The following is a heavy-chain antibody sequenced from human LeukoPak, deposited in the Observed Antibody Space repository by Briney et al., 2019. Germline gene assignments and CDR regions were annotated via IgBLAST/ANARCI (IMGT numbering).Heavy chain of an antibody. CDR3: AREDSSSWPTYYYYYMDV. J-gene: IGHJ6*03. V-gene: IGHV3-30*04. D-gene: IGHD6-13*01. CDR1: GFTFSSYA. CDR2: ISYDGSNK. Sequence: GGSLRLSCAASGFTFSSYAMHWVRQAPGKGLEWVAVISYDGSNKYYADSVKGRFTISRDNSKNTLYLQMNSLRAEDTAVYYCAREDSSSWPTYYYYYMDVWAKGPRSPSP.